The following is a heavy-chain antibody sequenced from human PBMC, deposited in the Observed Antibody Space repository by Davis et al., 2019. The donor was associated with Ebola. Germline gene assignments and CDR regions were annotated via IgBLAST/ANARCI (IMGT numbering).Heavy chain of an antibody. Sequence: ASVKVSCKASGYTFTSYYMHWVRQAPGQGLEWMGIINPSGGSTSYAQKFQGRVTMTRDTSTSTAYMELSSLRSEDTAVYYCATGGGGDYSNYFFFAGHNWFDPWGQGTLVTVSS. CDR2: INPSGGST. CDR3: ATGGGGDYSNYFFFAGHNWFDP. V-gene: IGHV1-46*01. J-gene: IGHJ5*02. CDR1: GYTFTSYY. D-gene: IGHD4-11*01.